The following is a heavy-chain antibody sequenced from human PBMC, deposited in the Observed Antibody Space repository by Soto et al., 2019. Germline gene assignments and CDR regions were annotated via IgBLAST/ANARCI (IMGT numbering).Heavy chain of an antibody. D-gene: IGHD3-9*01. J-gene: IGHJ6*03. V-gene: IGHV4-39*01. Sequence: QLQLQESGPGLVKPSETLSLTCTVSGGSIRSDTYYWGWIRQPPGKGLEWIGTIHYGGDTYYNPSRRSRITISVDTSKNQLSLKLSSVTAADTAVYYCARHVADNYHYYYMDVWGKGTTVTVSS. CDR3: ARHVADNYHYYYMDV. CDR1: GGSIRSDTYY. CDR2: IHYGGDT.